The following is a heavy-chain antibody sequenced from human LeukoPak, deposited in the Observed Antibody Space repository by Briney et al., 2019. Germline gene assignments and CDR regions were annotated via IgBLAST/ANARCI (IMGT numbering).Heavy chain of an antibody. CDR2: INPSGGST. CDR3: ARTHTLWFGELFTTLDYYYYYGMDV. Sequence: ASVKVSCKASGYTFTIYYMHWVRQAPGQGLEWMGIINPSGGSTSYAQKFQGRVTMTRDTSTSTVYMELSSLRSEDTAVYYCARTHTLWFGELFTTLDYYYYYGMDVWGQGTTVTVSS. J-gene: IGHJ6*02. CDR1: GYTFTIYY. D-gene: IGHD3-10*01. V-gene: IGHV1-46*01.